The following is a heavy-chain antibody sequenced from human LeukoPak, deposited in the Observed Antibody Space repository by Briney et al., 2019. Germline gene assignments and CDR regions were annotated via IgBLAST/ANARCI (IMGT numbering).Heavy chain of an antibody. D-gene: IGHD6-13*01. CDR1: GYTFTSYY. CDR3: ARDLRQLVLAEYYYMDV. V-gene: IGHV1-46*01. J-gene: IGHJ6*03. CDR2: INPSGGST. Sequence: ASVKVSCKASGYTFTSYYMHWVRQAPGQGLEWMGIINPSGGSTSYARKFQGRVTMTRDMSTSTVYMELSSLRSEDTAVYYCARDLRQLVLAEYYYMDVWGKGTTVTVSS.